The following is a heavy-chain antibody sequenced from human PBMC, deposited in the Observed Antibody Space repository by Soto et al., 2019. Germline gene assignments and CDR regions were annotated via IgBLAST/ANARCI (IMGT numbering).Heavy chain of an antibody. CDR2: IIPMLGVA. Sequence: QVQLVQSGAEVKKPGSSVKVSCKASGDTFSNHTISSVRQAPGQGLGWMGRIIPMLGVANYEQKFQGRVRITADKSTSTAYMELSSLRSADTAVYYCARVAEMGTVTKGYYYYMDVWGKGTTVTVSS. CDR1: GDTFSNHT. V-gene: IGHV1-69*04. J-gene: IGHJ6*03. CDR3: ARVAEMGTVTKGYYYYMDV. D-gene: IGHD4-17*01.